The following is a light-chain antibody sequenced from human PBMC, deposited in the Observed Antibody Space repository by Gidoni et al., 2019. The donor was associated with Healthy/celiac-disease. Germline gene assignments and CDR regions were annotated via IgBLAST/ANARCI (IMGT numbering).Light chain of an antibody. Sequence: QSALTQPAPLSGSSGPPITISCTGTSSAVGGYNYVSWYQQHPGKAPKLLIYDVSNRPSGVSNRFSGTKSGNTASLTSSGLQAEDDADYYCSSYTSSSPVVFGGGTKLTVL. CDR2: DVS. CDR3: SSYTSSSPVV. J-gene: IGLJ2*01. V-gene: IGLV2-14*03. CDR1: SSAVGGYNY.